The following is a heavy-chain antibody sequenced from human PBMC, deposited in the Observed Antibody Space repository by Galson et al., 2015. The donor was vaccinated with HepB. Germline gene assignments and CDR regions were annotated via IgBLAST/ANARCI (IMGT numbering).Heavy chain of an antibody. Sequence: SLRLSCAASGFTFSSYAMHRVRQAPGKGLEYVSAISSNGGSTYYADSVKGRFTISRDNSKNTLYLQMSSLRAEDTAVYYCVKAPSSSWYRYFDYWGQGTLVTVSS. J-gene: IGHJ4*02. V-gene: IGHV3-64D*06. CDR1: GFTFSSYA. D-gene: IGHD6-13*01. CDR2: ISSNGGST. CDR3: VKAPSSSWYRYFDY.